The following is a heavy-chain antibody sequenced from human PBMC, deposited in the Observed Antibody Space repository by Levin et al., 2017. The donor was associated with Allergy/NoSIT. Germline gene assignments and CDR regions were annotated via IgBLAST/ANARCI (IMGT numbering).Heavy chain of an antibody. V-gene: IGHV3-11*03. J-gene: IGHJ1*01. D-gene: IGHD6-19*01. CDR3: ARSRQWLAAD. CDR1: GFTFGDYY. CDR2: ISSHSSST. Sequence: GGSLRLSCVVSGFTFGDYYMSWIRQAPGKGLEWISYISSHSSSTHYADSVKGRFTVSRDNARDSLYLQMNSLRVEDTAVYYCARSRQWLAADWGQGTLVIVSS.